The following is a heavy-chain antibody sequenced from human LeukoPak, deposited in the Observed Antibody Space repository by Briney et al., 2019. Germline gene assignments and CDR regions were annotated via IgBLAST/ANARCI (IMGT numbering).Heavy chain of an antibody. D-gene: IGHD3-22*01. CDR1: GFTFSSYS. CDR2: ISSSSSTI. J-gene: IGHJ4*02. Sequence: QAGGSLRLSCAASGFTFSSYSMNWVRQAPGKGLEWVSYISSSSSTIYYADSVKGRFTISRDNAKNSLYLQMNSLRAEDTAVYYCARGRAYYYDSSGPPDYWGQGTLVTVSS. V-gene: IGHV3-48*04. CDR3: ARGRAYYYDSSGPPDY.